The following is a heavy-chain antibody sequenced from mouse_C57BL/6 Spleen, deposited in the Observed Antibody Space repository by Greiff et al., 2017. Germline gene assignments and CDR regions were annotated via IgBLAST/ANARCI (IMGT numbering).Heavy chain of an antibody. D-gene: IGHD5-5*01. CDR2: INYDGSST. V-gene: IGHV5-16*01. J-gene: IGHJ1*03. Sequence: EVQVVESEGGLVQPGSSMKLSCTASGFTFSDYYMAWVRQVPEKGLEWVANINYDGSSTYYLDSLKSRFIISRDNAKNILYLQMSSLKSEDTATYYCARTLPWYFDDWGTGTTVTVSS. CDR3: ARTLPWYFDD. CDR1: GFTFSDYY.